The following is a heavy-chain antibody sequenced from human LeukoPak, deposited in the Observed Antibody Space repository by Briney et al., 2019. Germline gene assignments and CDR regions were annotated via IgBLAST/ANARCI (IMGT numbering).Heavy chain of an antibody. Sequence: GGSLRLSCAGSGFIFSNYEMNWVRQAPGKGLEWVSYISSTGSDIYYADSVKGRFTISRDNGKNTLYMQMNSLRAEDTAVYYCAREDYGGNPFGYWGQGTLVTVSS. J-gene: IGHJ4*02. CDR1: GFIFSNYE. CDR3: AREDYGGNPFGY. V-gene: IGHV3-48*03. D-gene: IGHD4-23*01. CDR2: ISSTGSDI.